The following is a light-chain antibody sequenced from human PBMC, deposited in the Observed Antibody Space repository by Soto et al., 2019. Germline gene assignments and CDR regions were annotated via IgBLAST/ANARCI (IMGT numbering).Light chain of an antibody. CDR1: QSLNNE. J-gene: IGKJ1*01. V-gene: IGKV1-5*01. CDR2: DAS. Sequence: DIQMTQSPSTLSASVGDRVTITCRASQSLNNELAWYQQKPGKAPNLLMYDASTLERGVPSRFSGTGSGTEFTLTINSLQPDDFATYYCQQYSVYWTFGQGTKVDIK. CDR3: QQYSVYWT.